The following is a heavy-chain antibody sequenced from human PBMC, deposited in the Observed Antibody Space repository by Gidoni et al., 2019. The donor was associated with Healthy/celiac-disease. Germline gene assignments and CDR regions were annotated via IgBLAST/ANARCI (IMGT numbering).Heavy chain of an antibody. CDR2: ISSSSSYT. J-gene: IGHJ4*02. D-gene: IGHD3-22*01. CDR3: ARAWYYYDSSGYSDY. V-gene: IGHV3-11*05. CDR1: GFTFSDYY. Sequence: QVQLVESGGGLVKPGGYLRLSCEASGFTFSDYYMRWSRQATGKALEWVSYISSSSSYTNYADSVKGRFTISRDNAKNSLYLQMNSLRAEDTAVYYCARAWYYYDSSGYSDYWGQGTLVTVSS.